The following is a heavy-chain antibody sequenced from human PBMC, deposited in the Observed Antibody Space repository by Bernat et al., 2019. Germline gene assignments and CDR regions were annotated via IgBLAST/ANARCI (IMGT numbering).Heavy chain of an antibody. CDR1: KFTFSSYG. J-gene: IGHJ6*02. Sequence: QVQLVESGGGVVQPGRSLRLSCEASKFTFSSYGMHWVRQAPGKGLEWVAVIWYDGSNENYADSVKGRFTISRDNSKNTLFLQMNSLRAEDTAVYYGARVSLYGAPTSGMDVWGQGTTVTVSS. D-gene: IGHD4-17*01. CDR3: ARVSLYGAPTSGMDV. V-gene: IGHV3-33*01. CDR2: IWYDGSNE.